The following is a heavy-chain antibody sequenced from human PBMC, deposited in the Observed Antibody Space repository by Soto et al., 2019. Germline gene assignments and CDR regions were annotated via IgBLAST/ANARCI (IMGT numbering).Heavy chain of an antibody. D-gene: IGHD6-13*01. J-gene: IGHJ6*02. Sequence: QVQLQESGPGLVKPSQTLSLTCTVSGGSISSGGYYWSWIRQHPGKGLEWIGYIYYSGSTYYNPSLKSRVTILVDTSKNQFSLKLSSVTAADTAVYYCARDTGDSSWLAYGMDVWGQGTTVTVSS. V-gene: IGHV4-31*03. CDR1: GGSISSGGYY. CDR3: ARDTGDSSWLAYGMDV. CDR2: IYYSGST.